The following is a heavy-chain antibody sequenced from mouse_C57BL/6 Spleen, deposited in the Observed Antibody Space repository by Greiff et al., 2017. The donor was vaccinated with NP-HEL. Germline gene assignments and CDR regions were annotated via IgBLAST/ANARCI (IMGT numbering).Heavy chain of an antibody. J-gene: IGHJ1*03. V-gene: IGHV7-3*01. CDR1: GFTFTDYY. Sequence: DVMLVESGGGLVQPGGSLSLSCAASGFTFTDYYMSWVRQPPGKALEWLGFIRNKANGYTTEYSASVKGRFTISRDNSQSILYLQMNALRAEDSATYYCARSSYYSRWYFDVWGTGTTVTVSS. D-gene: IGHD2-5*01. CDR2: IRNKANGYTT. CDR3: ARSSYYSRWYFDV.